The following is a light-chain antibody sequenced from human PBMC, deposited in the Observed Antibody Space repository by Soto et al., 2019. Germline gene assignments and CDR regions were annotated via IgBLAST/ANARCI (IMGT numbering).Light chain of an antibody. V-gene: IGKV1-9*01. Sequence: DIQLTQSPSFLSASVGDRVTITCRASQGISSYLAWYQQKPGKAPKLLIYAASTLQSGVPSRFSGSGSGTEFTLTISSLQPEDFATYYCQLLNSYGLFTFGPGTKVDIK. CDR2: AAS. CDR1: QGISSY. CDR3: QLLNSYGLFT. J-gene: IGKJ3*01.